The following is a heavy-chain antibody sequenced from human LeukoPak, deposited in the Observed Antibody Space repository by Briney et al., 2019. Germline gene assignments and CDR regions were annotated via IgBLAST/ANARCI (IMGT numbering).Heavy chain of an antibody. CDR3: AKDRVAARPVSWFDP. J-gene: IGHJ5*02. CDR1: GFTFSSYA. D-gene: IGHD6-6*01. V-gene: IGHV3-23*01. Sequence: PGGSLRLSCAASGFTFSSYAMSWVRQAPGKGMEWVSAISGSGGSTYYADSVKGRFTISRDNSKNTLYLQMNSLRAEDTAVYYCAKDRVAARPVSWFDPWGQGTLVTVSS. CDR2: ISGSGGST.